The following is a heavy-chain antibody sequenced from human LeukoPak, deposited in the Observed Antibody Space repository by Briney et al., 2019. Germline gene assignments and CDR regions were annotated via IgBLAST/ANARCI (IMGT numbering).Heavy chain of an antibody. J-gene: IGHJ4*02. CDR2: ISYSGST. V-gene: IGHV4-39*07. CDR3: ARRRCSGGSCPFDY. Sequence: SEPLSLTCTVSGVSISSSSYYWDWIRQPPGKGLEWIGSISYSGSTYYNPSLKSRVTISVDTSKNQFSLKLSSVTAADTAVYYCARRRCSGGSCPFDYWGQGTLVTVSS. D-gene: IGHD2-15*01. CDR1: GVSISSSSYY.